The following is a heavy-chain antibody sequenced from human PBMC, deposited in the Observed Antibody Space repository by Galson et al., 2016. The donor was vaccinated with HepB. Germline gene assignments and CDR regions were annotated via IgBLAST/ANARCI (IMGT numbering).Heavy chain of an antibody. CDR2: ISSSDRTV. CDR3: ARDTEALGYYFDY. J-gene: IGHJ4*02. CDR1: GFTFSDYY. V-gene: IGHV3-11*01. Sequence: SLRLSCAASGFTFSDYYMSWIRQAPGKGLEWVSYISSSDRTVYYADSVTGRFTISRDNAKNSLSLQMNSLRAEDTAVYYCARDTEALGYYFDYWGQGTLVTVSS. D-gene: IGHD1-14*01.